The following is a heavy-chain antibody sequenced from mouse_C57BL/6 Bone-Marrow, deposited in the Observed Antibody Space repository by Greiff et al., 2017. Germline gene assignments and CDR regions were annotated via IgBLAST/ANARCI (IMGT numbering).Heavy chain of an antibody. J-gene: IGHJ2*01. V-gene: IGHV5-12*01. CDR1: GFTFSDYY. CDR2: ISNGGGSN. D-gene: IGHD2-4*01. CDR3: ARYDYDGDY. Sequence: EVQLVESGGGLVQPGGSLKLSCAASGFTFSDYYMYWVRQTPEKRLEWVAYISNGGGSNYYPDTVKGRFTISRDNAKNTLYLQMSRLKSEDTAMYYCARYDYDGDYWGQGTTLTVSS.